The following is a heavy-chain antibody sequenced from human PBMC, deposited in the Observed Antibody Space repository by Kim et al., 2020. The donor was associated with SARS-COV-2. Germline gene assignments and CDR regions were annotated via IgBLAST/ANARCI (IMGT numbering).Heavy chain of an antibody. D-gene: IGHD1-7*01. CDR3: TTEWYYTLNV. Sequence: GGSLRLSCAASTFTNAWMSWVHQAPGKGLQWVGRIKTKVDGGTTDYAAPVKGRFTISRDDSKNMLYLQMNSLKSEDTAVYYCTTEWYYTLNVWGQGTVVT. CDR1: TFTNAW. CDR2: IKTKVDGGTT. J-gene: IGHJ3*01. V-gene: IGHV3-15*01.